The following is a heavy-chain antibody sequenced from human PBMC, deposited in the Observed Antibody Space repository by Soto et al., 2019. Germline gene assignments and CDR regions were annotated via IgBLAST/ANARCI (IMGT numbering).Heavy chain of an antibody. CDR3: ARDPKTSGGQHWAFNYFDS. D-gene: IGHD7-27*01. V-gene: IGHV3-30-3*01. CDR1: GFSFSISP. CDR2: ISYDGTNK. Sequence: GGSLRLSCAASGFSFSISPMHWVRQAPGKGPGWVALISYDGTNKFYADSVKGRFTISRDNSKSTLYLQVDSLRPEDAAVYYCARDPKTSGGQHWAFNYFDSWGQATLVTVSS. J-gene: IGHJ4*02.